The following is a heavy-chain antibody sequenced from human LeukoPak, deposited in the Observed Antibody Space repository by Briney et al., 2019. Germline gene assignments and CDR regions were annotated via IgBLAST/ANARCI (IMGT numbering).Heavy chain of an antibody. CDR3: ATDMVGPYYGSGISAVQQSAFDI. J-gene: IGHJ3*02. CDR2: FDPEDGET. Sequence: ASVKVSCKVSGYTLTELSMHWVRQAPGKGLEWMGGFDPEDGETIYAQKFQGRVTMTEDTSTDTAYMELSSLRSEDTAVYYCATDMVGPYYGSGISAVQQSAFDIWGQGTMVTVSS. CDR1: GYTLTELS. D-gene: IGHD3-10*01. V-gene: IGHV1-24*01.